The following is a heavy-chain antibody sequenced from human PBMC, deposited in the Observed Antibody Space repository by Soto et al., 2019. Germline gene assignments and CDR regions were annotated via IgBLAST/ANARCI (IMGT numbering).Heavy chain of an antibody. V-gene: IGHV3-23*01. CDR2: ISGSGGST. CDR1: GFTFSSHA. J-gene: IGHJ4*02. D-gene: IGHD1-20*01. CDR3: AKDRLYNWNDFDY. Sequence: GGSLRLSCEASGFTFSSHAMSWVRQAPGKGLEWVSGISGSGGSTYYADSVKGRFTISRDNSKNTLYMQMNSLRAEDTAVYYCAKDRLYNWNDFDYWGQGTLVTVSS.